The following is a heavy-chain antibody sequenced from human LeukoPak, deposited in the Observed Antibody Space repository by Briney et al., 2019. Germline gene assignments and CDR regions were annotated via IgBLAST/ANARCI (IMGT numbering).Heavy chain of an antibody. Sequence: SETLSLTCTVSGGSISSYYWSWIRQPAGKGLEWIGRIYTSGSTNYNPSLKSRVTMLVDTSKNQFSLKLSSVTAADTAVYCCASGGRLGWLQFYDYWGQGTLVTVSS. CDR2: IYTSGST. CDR3: ASGGRLGWLQFYDY. CDR1: GGSISSYY. D-gene: IGHD5-24*01. J-gene: IGHJ4*02. V-gene: IGHV4-4*07.